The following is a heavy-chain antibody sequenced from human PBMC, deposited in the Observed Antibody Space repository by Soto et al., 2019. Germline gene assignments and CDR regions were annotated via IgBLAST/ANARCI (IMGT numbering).Heavy chain of an antibody. CDR1: GYTFTSYA. CDR2: INAGNGKT. D-gene: IGHD3-3*01. V-gene: IGHV1-3*01. Sequence: QVQLVQSGAEVKKPGASVKVSCKASGYTFTSYAMHWVRQAPGQRLEWMGWINAGNGKTKYSQKFQGRVTITRDTSASTAYMELSSLRSEDTAVYYCSRELPHYDSWGASGLMDVWGQGTTVTVSS. J-gene: IGHJ6*02. CDR3: SRELPHYDSWGASGLMDV.